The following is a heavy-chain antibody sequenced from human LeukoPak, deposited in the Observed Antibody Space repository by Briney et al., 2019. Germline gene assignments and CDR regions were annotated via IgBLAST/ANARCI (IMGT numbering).Heavy chain of an antibody. CDR3: ARAQTYYDILTGYSPGAFDI. D-gene: IGHD3-9*01. CDR1: GFTFSDYY. Sequence: GGSLRLSCAASGFTFSDYYMSWIRQAPGKGLEWVSYISSSGSTIYYADSVKGRFTISRDNAENSLYLQMNSLRAEDTAVYYCARAQTYYDILTGYSPGAFDIWGQGTMVTVSS. CDR2: ISSSGSTI. V-gene: IGHV3-11*01. J-gene: IGHJ3*02.